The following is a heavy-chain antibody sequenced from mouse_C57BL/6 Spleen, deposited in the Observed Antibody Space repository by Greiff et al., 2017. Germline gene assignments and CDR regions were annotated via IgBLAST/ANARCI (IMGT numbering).Heavy chain of an antibody. D-gene: IGHD1-1*01. CDR2: INPNYGTT. V-gene: IGHV1-39*01. CDR1: GYSFTDYN. J-gene: IGHJ1*03. Sequence: EVQLQQSGPELVKPGASVKISCKASGYSFTDYNMNWVKQSNGKSLEWIGVINPNYGTTSYNQKFKGKATLTVDHSSRTAYMQLNSLTSEDSAVYYGARWNYGSSFRYFGVWGTGTTVTVSS. CDR3: ARWNYGSSFRYFGV.